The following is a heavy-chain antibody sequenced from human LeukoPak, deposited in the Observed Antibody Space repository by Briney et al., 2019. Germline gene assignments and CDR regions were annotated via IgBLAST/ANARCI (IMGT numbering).Heavy chain of an antibody. CDR1: GFTFDDYG. V-gene: IGHV3-20*04. D-gene: IGHD3-10*01. J-gene: IGHJ6*03. CDR2: INWNGGST. Sequence: PGGSLRLSCVASGFTFDDYGMSWVRQAPGKGLEWVSGINWNGGSTGYADSVKGRFTISRDNAKNSLYLQMNSLRAEDTALYYCAREAQGYYGSGSSRYYYYMDVWGKGTTVTVSS. CDR3: AREAQGYYGSGSSRYYYYMDV.